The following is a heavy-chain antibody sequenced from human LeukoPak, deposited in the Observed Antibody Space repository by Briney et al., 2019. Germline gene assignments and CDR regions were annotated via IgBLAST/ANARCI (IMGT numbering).Heavy chain of an antibody. D-gene: IGHD3-10*01. Sequence: SETLSLTCTVSGGSISNGDYYWGWIRQPPGKGLGWIGEINHSGSTNYNPSLKSRVTISVDTSKNQFSLKLSSVTAADTAVYYCARQPLLGDGSGSYALGLWGQGTLVTVSS. J-gene: IGHJ4*02. CDR2: INHSGST. V-gene: IGHV4-39*01. CDR3: ARQPLLGDGSGSYALGL. CDR1: GGSISNGDYY.